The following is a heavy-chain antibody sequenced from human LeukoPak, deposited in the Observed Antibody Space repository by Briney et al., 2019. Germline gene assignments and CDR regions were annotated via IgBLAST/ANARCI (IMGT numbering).Heavy chain of an antibody. J-gene: IGHJ4*01. CDR2: ISAYNGNT. CDR1: GYTFTSYS. D-gene: IGHD3-10*01. Sequence: ASVKVSCKASGYTFTSYSISWVRQAPGQGLEWMGWISAYNGNTIYAQKFQGRVTMTEDTSTDTVYMELSSLRSEDTAVYYCVIHLVYYGSGSSAYWGQGTQVTVSS. V-gene: IGHV1-18*01. CDR3: VIHLVYYGSGSSAY.